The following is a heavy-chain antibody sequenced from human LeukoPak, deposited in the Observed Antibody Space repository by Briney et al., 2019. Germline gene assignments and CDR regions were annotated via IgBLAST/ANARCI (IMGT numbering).Heavy chain of an antibody. CDR1: GGSISGGGYY. CDR2: IYYSGST. Sequence: NPSQTLSLTCPVSGGSISGGGYYWSWIRQPLGKGLEWIWYIYYSGSTYYNPSLKSRVTISVDTSKNQFSLKLSSVTAADTAVYYCAREGTPDGGYEYGPLNNWFDLWGQGTLVTVSS. D-gene: IGHD5-12*01. V-gene: IGHV4-30-4*01. J-gene: IGHJ5*02. CDR3: AREGTPDGGYEYGPLNNWFDL.